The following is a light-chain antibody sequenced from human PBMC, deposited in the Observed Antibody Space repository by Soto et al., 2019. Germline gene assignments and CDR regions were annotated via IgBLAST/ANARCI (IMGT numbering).Light chain of an antibody. Sequence: MVLTQSPGTLSLSPGERATLSCRASQTITNNYLAWYQQQPGQAPRLLIYNASSRSTGIPDRFSGRGSGADFTLTISRLEPEDFAMYYCQQYGGSPTTFGQGTKVEIK. CDR1: QTITNNY. J-gene: IGKJ1*01. CDR3: QQYGGSPTT. V-gene: IGKV3-20*01. CDR2: NAS.